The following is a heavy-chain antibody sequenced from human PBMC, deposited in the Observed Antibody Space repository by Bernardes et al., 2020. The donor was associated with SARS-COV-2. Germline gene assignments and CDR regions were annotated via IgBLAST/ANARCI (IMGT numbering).Heavy chain of an antibody. CDR3: ARHGRISVPGTDYFDF. CDR2: ICASGST. Sequence: SETLFLTCAVSDDAISSGSFYWSWLRQPAVKGLEWVGRICASGSTNYNPSLKSRVTMSVDTSNNQFSLKLTSLTVADTDVYYCARHGRISVPGTDYFDFWGQGFLVTVSS. V-gene: IGHV4-61*02. J-gene: IGHJ4*02. CDR1: DDAISSGSFY. D-gene: IGHD6-19*01.